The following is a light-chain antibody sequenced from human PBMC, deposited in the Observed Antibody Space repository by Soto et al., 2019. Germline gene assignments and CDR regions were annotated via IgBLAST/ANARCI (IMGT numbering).Light chain of an antibody. V-gene: IGKV1-39*01. Sequence: IQMTQSPSSLSASVGDRVTITCRASQTINRYLSWYQQKPGKAPNLLISAASTLQAGVPSRFSGRESGPAFTLTISSQQPEDFATDYCQQTYSSPWTFGQGTKVEIK. CDR2: AAS. CDR1: QTINRY. CDR3: QQTYSSPWT. J-gene: IGKJ1*01.